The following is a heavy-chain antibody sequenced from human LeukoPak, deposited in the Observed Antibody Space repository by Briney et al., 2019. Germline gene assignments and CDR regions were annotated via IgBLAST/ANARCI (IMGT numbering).Heavy chain of an antibody. D-gene: IGHD6-13*01. Sequence: GRSLRLSCAASGFTFSSYAMHWVRQAPGKGLEYVSAISSNGGSTYYANSVKGRFTISRDNSKNTLYLQMGSLRAEDMAVYYCARGEDIAAAGKFDYWGQGTLVTVSS. CDR1: GFTFSSYA. CDR2: ISSNGGST. J-gene: IGHJ4*02. V-gene: IGHV3-64*01. CDR3: ARGEDIAAAGKFDY.